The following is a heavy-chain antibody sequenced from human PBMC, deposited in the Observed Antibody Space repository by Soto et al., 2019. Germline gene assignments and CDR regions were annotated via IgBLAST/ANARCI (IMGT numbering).Heavy chain of an antibody. CDR2: INHSGST. V-gene: IGHV4-34*01. D-gene: IGHD4-17*01. J-gene: IGHJ4*02. CDR3: ARGSDYGDYFDY. Sequence: SETLSLTCAVYGGSFSGYYWSWIRQPPGKGLEWIGEINHSGSTNYNPSLKSRVTISVDTSKNQFSLKLSSVTAADTAVYYCARGSDYGDYFDYWGQGTLVTVSS. CDR1: GGSFSGYY.